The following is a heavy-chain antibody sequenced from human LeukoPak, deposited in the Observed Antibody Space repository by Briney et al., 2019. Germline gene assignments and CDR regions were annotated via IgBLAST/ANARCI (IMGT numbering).Heavy chain of an antibody. CDR3: ARVERGSYYPFDY. J-gene: IGHJ4*02. Sequence: PSETLSLTCTVSGGSISGYFWSWIRQPPEKGLEWIAYIYYSGSTDYSPSLKSRVTISVDTSKNQFSLKLSSVTAADTAVYYCARVERGSYYPFDYWGQGTLVTVSS. CDR1: GGSISGYF. D-gene: IGHD1-26*01. V-gene: IGHV4-59*08. CDR2: IYYSGST.